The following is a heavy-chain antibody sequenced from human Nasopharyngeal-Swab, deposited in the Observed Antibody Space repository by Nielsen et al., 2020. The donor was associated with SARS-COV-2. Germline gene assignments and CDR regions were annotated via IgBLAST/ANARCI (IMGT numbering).Heavy chain of an antibody. CDR3: ARDPSVVRGVRRFDY. CDR2: INHSGST. J-gene: IGHJ4*02. D-gene: IGHD3-10*01. V-gene: IGHV4-34*01. CDR1: GGSFSDYY. Sequence: SETLSLTCAVSGGSFSDYYWSWIRQPPGKGLEWIAEINHSGSTNYNPSLKSRVTISVDTSKHQFSLNLRSVTAADTAVYYCARDPSVVRGVRRFDYWGQGTLVTVSS.